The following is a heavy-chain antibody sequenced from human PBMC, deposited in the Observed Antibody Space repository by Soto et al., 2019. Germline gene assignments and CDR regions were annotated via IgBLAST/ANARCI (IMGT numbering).Heavy chain of an antibody. V-gene: IGHV3-64D*06. CDR2: VSTSGRST. Sequence: EVQLLESGGDLVQPGGSLRLSCAASGFIFSESTIYWVRQVPGKGLEAISAVSTSGRSTYYADSVKDRFTISRDNSKNTLFLQMGSLRPEDTAIYYCVKQAHGLDGVAFDYWGQGTQVTVAS. CDR1: GFIFSEST. D-gene: IGHD2-15*01. J-gene: IGHJ4*02. CDR3: VKQAHGLDGVAFDY.